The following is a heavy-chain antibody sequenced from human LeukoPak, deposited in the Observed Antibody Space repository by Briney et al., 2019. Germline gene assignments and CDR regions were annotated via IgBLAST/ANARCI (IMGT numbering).Heavy chain of an antibody. Sequence: PGRSLRLSCAASGFTFSNYAMNWVRQAPGKGLEWLSGISTTDATTSYADSVKGRFTISRDNSKNTLYLQMNSLRAEDTAKYYCAKDIIGYDSFDYWGQGTQVTVSS. D-gene: IGHD5-12*01. J-gene: IGHJ4*02. CDR3: AKDIIGYDSFDY. CDR2: ISTTDATT. CDR1: GFTFSNYA. V-gene: IGHV3-23*01.